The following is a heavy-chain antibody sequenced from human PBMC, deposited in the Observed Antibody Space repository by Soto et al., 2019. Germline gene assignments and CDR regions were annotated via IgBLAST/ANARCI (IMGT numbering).Heavy chain of an antibody. CDR1: GGTFSSYA. Sequence: GASVKVSCKASGGTFSSYAISWVRQAPGQGLEWMGGIIPIFGTANHAQKFQGRVTITADESTSTAYMELSSLRSEDTAVYYCARDLTSGDWFDPWGQGTLVTVSS. J-gene: IGHJ5*02. CDR2: IIPIFGTA. CDR3: ARDLTSGDWFDP. D-gene: IGHD3-10*01. V-gene: IGHV1-69*13.